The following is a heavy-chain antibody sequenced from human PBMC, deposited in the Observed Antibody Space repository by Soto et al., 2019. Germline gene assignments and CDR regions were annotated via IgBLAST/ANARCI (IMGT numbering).Heavy chain of an antibody. V-gene: IGHV1-18*01. CDR2: ISAYNGNT. CDR3: ARGTGMVAVAGSYYYFDY. CDR1: GYTLTSYG. Sequence: GAPVKVSCKSSGYTLTSYGISWVRQAPGQGLEWMGWISAYNGNTNYAQKLQGTVTMTTDTPTSTAYMELRSLRTDDTAVYYCARGTGMVAVAGSYYYFDYWGQGTLVTAPQ. D-gene: IGHD6-19*01. J-gene: IGHJ4*02.